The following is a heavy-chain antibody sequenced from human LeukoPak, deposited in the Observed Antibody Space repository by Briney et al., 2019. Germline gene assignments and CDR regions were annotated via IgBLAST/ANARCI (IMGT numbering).Heavy chain of an antibody. CDR3: ATLTTVTTTYPMDV. V-gene: IGHV3-48*03. J-gene: IGHJ6*03. D-gene: IGHD4-17*01. Sequence: PGGSLRLSCAASGFTFSSYEMNWVRQAPGKGLEWVSYISSSGSTIYYADSVKGRFTISRDNAKNSLYLQMNSLRAEDTAVYYCATLTTVTTTYPMDVWGKGTTVTISS. CDR1: GFTFSSYE. CDR2: ISSSGSTI.